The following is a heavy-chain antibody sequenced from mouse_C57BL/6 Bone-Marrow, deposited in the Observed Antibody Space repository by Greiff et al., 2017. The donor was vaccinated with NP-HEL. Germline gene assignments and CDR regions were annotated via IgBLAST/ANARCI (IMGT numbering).Heavy chain of an antibody. D-gene: IGHD2-3*01. CDR2: IYPGGGST. V-gene: IGHV1-63*01. CDR3: ARSRDGLYYAMDY. J-gene: IGHJ4*01. CDR1: GYTFTNYW. Sequence: QVQLKESGAELVRPGTSVKMSCKASGYTFTNYWIGWAKQRPGHGLEWIGDIYPGGGSTNYNEKFKGKATLTADKSSSTAYMQFSSLTSEDSAIYYCARSRDGLYYAMDYWGQGTSVTVSS.